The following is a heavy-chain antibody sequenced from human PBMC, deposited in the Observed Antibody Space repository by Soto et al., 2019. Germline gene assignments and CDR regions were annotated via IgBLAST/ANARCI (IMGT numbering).Heavy chain of an antibody. CDR1: GGSISSGDYY. V-gene: IGHV4-30-4*01. CDR3: ARENGVNDSSGYSTFDY. J-gene: IGHJ4*01. CDR2: IYYSGST. Sequence: PSETLSLICTVSGGSISSGDYYWSWIRQPPGKGLEWIGYIYYSGSTYYNPSLKSRVTISVDTSKNQFSLKLSSVTAADTAVYYCARENGVNDSSGYSTFDYWGHGTLVTVSS. D-gene: IGHD3-22*01.